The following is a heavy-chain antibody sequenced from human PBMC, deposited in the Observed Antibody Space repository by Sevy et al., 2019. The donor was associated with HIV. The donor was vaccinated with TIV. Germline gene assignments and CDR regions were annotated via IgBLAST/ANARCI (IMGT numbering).Heavy chain of an antibody. V-gene: IGHV1-2*02. D-gene: IGHD2-15*01. Sequence: ASVKVSCKASGYTFTGYYMHWVRQAPGQGLEWMGWINPNSGGTNYAQKFQGRVTMTRDTSISTAYMELSRLRSDDTAGYYCAALGYCSGGSCPLSYAFDIWGQGTMVTVSS. CDR2: INPNSGGT. CDR1: GYTFTGYY. CDR3: AALGYCSGGSCPLSYAFDI. J-gene: IGHJ3*02.